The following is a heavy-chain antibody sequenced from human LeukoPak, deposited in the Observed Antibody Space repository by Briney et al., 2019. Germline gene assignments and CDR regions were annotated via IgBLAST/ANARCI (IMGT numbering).Heavy chain of an antibody. J-gene: IGHJ4*02. D-gene: IGHD3-10*01. Sequence: GGSLRLSCVASRFTFDDYAMHWVRQAPGKGLEWVSGISWNSGSIGYADSVKGRFTISRDNAKNSLYLQMNSLRAEDMALYYCAKDSSSGSYYNSYFDYWGQGTLVTVSS. CDR2: ISWNSGSI. V-gene: IGHV3-9*03. CDR1: RFTFDDYA. CDR3: AKDSSSGSYYNSYFDY.